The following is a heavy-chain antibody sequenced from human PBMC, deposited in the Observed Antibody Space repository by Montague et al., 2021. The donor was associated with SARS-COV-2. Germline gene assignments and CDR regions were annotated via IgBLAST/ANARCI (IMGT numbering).Heavy chain of an antibody. V-gene: IGHV4-39*01. CDR3: AGPDAPWSYYYGSGSYYYRGGFDY. J-gene: IGHJ4*02. CDR1: GGSISSSSYY. Sequence: SETLSLTCTVSGGSISSSSYYWGWIRQPPGKGPEWIGSIYYSGSTYYNPSLKSRVTISVDTSKNQFSLKLSSVTAADTAVYYCAGPDAPWSYYYGSGSYYYRGGFDYWGQGTLVTVSS. D-gene: IGHD3-10*01. CDR2: IYYSGST.